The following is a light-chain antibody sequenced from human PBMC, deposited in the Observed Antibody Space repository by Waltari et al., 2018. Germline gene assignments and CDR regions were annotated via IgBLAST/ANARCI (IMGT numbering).Light chain of an antibody. CDR2: KAS. J-gene: IGKJ2*01. Sequence: DILMTQFPSTLSASVGDRVTITCRASQSINNWLAWYQHKPGKAPSLLIYKASSLESGVPSRFSGSGFGTQFTLTISSLQPDDVATYYCQQYKTYWSFGQGTKLEIK. CDR3: QQYKTYWS. CDR1: QSINNW. V-gene: IGKV1-5*03.